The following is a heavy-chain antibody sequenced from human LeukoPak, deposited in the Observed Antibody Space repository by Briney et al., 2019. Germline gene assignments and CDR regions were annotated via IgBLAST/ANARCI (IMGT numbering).Heavy chain of an antibody. V-gene: IGHV4-30-2*01. CDR1: GGSISSGGYS. Sequence: SQTLSLTCAVSGGSISSGGYSWSWIRQPPGKGLEWIGYIYHSGSTYYNPSLKSRVTISVDTSKNQFSLKLSSVTAADTAVYYCARGPLYYYGSGRLDYWGQGTLVTVSS. CDR2: IYHSGST. CDR3: ARGPLYYYGSGRLDY. J-gene: IGHJ4*02. D-gene: IGHD3-10*01.